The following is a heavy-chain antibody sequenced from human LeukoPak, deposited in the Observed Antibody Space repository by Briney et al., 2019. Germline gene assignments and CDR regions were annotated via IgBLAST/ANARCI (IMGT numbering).Heavy chain of an antibody. CDR3: ARDLRGYGMDV. Sequence: SETPSLTCAVSGGSISSGGYSWSWIRQPPGKGLEWIGYIYHSGSTYYNPSLKSRVTISVDTSKNQFSLKLSSVTAADTAVYYCARDLRGYGMDVWGQGTTVTVSS. J-gene: IGHJ6*02. CDR1: GGSISSGGYS. D-gene: IGHD1-26*01. CDR2: IYHSGST. V-gene: IGHV4-30-2*01.